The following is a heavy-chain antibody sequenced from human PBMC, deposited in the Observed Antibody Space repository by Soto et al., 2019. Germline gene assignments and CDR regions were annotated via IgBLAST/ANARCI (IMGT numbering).Heavy chain of an antibody. D-gene: IGHD6-6*01. Sequence: SETLSLTCTVSGGSISSGDYYWSWIRQPPGKGLEWIGYIYYSGSTYYNPSLKSRVTISVDTSKNQFSLKLSSVTAADTALYHCDRGEYSSPSKTSHWGQGTLVTVSS. J-gene: IGHJ4*02. V-gene: IGHV4-30-4*01. CDR3: DRGEYSSPSKTSH. CDR2: IYYSGST. CDR1: GGSISSGDYY.